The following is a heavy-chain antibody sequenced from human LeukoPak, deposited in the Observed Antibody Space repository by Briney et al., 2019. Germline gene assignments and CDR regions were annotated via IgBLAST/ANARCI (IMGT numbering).Heavy chain of an antibody. J-gene: IGHJ4*02. CDR3: ARRIRGVTVDY. Sequence: SETLSLTCAVYGESLSGYFWTWIRQPPGKGLEWIGEISHGGSTSYNPSLKSRVTMSAGTSKNQFSLKLRSVTAADTAVYYCARRIRGVTVDYWGQGTLVTVSS. V-gene: IGHV4-34*01. CDR2: ISHGGST. CDR1: GESLSGYF. D-gene: IGHD3-10*01.